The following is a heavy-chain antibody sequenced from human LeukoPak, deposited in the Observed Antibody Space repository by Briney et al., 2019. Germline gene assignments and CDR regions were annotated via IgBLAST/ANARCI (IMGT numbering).Heavy chain of an antibody. D-gene: IGHD1-1*01. CDR3: AILQTELTTNWFDP. J-gene: IGHJ5*02. CDR2: TYYSGST. Sequence: SETLSLTCTVSGGSISSYYWSWIRQPPGKGLEWIGYTYYSGSTNYNPSLKSRVTISVDTSKNQFSLKLSSVTAADTAVYYCAILQTELTTNWFDPWGQGTLVTVSS. V-gene: IGHV4-59*08. CDR1: GGSISSYY.